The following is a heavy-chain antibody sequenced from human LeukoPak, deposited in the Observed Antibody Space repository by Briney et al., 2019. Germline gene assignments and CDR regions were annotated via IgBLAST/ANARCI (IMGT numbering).Heavy chain of an antibody. D-gene: IGHD2-15*01. Sequence: GASVKVSCKASGGTFSSYAISWVRQAPGQGLEWMGGIIPIFGTANYAQKFQGRVTMTEDTSTDTAYMELSSLRSEDTAVYYCATSRPRSGGYYYHMDGWGKGTTVTVSS. CDR1: GGTFSSYA. CDR2: IIPIFGTA. J-gene: IGHJ6*03. CDR3: ATSRPRSGGYYYHMDG. V-gene: IGHV1-69*06.